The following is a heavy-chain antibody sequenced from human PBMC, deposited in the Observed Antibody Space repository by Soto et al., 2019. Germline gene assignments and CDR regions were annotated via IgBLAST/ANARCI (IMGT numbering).Heavy chain of an antibody. D-gene: IGHD1-26*01. CDR1: GYTFTGYY. CDR3: ARAARELLSYYYYGMDV. J-gene: IGHJ6*02. Sequence: QVQLVQSGAEVKKPGASVKVSCKASGYTFTGYYMHWVRQAPGQGLEWMGWINPNSGGTNYAQKFQGRVTMTRDTSISTAYMELSRLRSDDTAVYYCARAARELLSYYYYGMDVWGQGTTVTVSS. CDR2: INPNSGGT. V-gene: IGHV1-2*02.